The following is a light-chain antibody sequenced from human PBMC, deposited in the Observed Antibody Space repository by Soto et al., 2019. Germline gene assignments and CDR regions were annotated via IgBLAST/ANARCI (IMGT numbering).Light chain of an antibody. V-gene: IGLV2-23*03. CDR3: CSYAGSSTFEV. CDR1: SSDVGSYNL. CDR2: EGS. Sequence: QSALTQPASVSGSPGQSITISCTGTSSDVGSYNLVSWYRQHPGKAPKLMIYEGSKRPSGVSNRFSGSKSGNTASLTISGLQAEDEADYYCCSYAGSSTFEVFGGGTKLTVL. J-gene: IGLJ3*02.